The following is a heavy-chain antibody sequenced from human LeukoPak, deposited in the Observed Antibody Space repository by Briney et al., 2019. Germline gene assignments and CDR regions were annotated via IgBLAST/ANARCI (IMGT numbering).Heavy chain of an antibody. D-gene: IGHD2-15*01. CDR1: GFTFSDYY. CDR3: ARVDCSGGTCYLYYFDY. CDR2: ISSGSSST. Sequence: GGSLRLSCAASGFTFSDYYMTWIRQAPGRGLEWVSYISSGSSSTNYADSVKGRFTISRDNAKNSLYLQMNSLRNEDTAVYYCARVDCSGGTCYLYYFDYWGQGTLVTVSS. J-gene: IGHJ4*02. V-gene: IGHV3-11*06.